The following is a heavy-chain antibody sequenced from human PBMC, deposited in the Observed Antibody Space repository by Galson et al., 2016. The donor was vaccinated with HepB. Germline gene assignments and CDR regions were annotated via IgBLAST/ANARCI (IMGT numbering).Heavy chain of an antibody. V-gene: IGHV3-30*04. J-gene: IGHJ4*02. CDR1: GFRFSSYT. Sequence: SLRLSCAASGFRFSSYTFHWVRQAPGEGPEWVALISYNENNKNYADSVWGRFTVSRDNSKNTVYLQMNSLRDEDTAVYYCTRGRADWDYLRTAYYFDHWGQGILVTVSS. CDR3: TRGRADWDYLRTAYYFDH. D-gene: IGHD3-16*01. CDR2: ISYNENNK.